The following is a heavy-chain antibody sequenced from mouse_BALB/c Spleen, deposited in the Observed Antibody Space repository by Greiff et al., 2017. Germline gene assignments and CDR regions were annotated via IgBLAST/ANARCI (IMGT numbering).Heavy chain of an antibody. J-gene: IGHJ4*01. Sequence: EVKLVESGGGLVQPGGSRKLSCAASGFTFSSFGMHWVRQAPEKGLEWVAYISSGSSTIYYADTVKGRFTISRDNPTNTLFLQMTSLRSEDTAMYYCARWGDYNYYAMDYWGQGTSVTVSS. CDR2: ISSGSSTI. CDR3: ARWGDYNYYAMDY. CDR1: GFTFSSFG. V-gene: IGHV5-17*02. D-gene: IGHD2-4*01.